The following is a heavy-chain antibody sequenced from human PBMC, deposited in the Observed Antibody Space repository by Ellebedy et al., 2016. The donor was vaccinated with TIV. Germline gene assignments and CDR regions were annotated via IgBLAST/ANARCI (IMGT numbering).Heavy chain of an antibody. J-gene: IGHJ4*02. CDR3: AKGTQWLGRSCFDH. CDR2: ITGSGGFT. D-gene: IGHD6-19*01. Sequence: PGGSLRLSRAASGFTFNNYAMSWIRQAPGKGLEWVSTITGSGGFTDYADSVKGRFTFSRDNSKNTLYLHMNSLRVEDTAAYYCAKGTQWLGRSCFDHWGQGILVTVSS. CDR1: GFTFNNYA. V-gene: IGHV3-23*01.